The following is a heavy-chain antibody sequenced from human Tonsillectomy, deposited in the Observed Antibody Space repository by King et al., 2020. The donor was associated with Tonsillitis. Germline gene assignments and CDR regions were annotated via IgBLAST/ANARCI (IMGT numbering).Heavy chain of an antibody. J-gene: IGHJ4*02. Sequence: QLQESGPGLVKPSETLSLTCTVSGGSISSYYWSWIRQPPGKGLEWIGYIYYSGSTNYNPSLKSRVTISVDTSKNQFSLKLSSVTAADTAVYYCAGQRKIWFGELSGYFDYWGQGTLVPVSS. CDR1: GGSISSYY. CDR3: AGQRKIWFGELSGYFDY. D-gene: IGHD3-10*01. CDR2: IYYSGST. V-gene: IGHV4-59*08.